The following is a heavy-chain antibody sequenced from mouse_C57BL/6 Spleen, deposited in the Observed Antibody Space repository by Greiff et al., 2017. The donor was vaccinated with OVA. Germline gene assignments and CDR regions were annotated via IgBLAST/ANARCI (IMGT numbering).Heavy chain of an antibody. CDR1: GYTFTEYT. CDR2: FYPGSGSI. J-gene: IGHJ2*01. V-gene: IGHV1-62-2*01. Sequence: VKLQESGAELVKPGASVKLSCKASGYTFTEYTIHWVKQRPGQGLEWIGWFYPGSGSIKYNEKFKDKATLTADKSSSTVYMELSRLTSDDSAVYFCARHEEGYYYGSSYDYFDYWGQGTTLTVSS. CDR3: ARHEEGYYYGSSYDYFDY. D-gene: IGHD1-1*01.